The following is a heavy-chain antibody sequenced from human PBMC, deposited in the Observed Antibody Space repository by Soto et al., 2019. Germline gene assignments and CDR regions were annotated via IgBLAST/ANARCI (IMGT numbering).Heavy chain of an antibody. D-gene: IGHD3-16*01. V-gene: IGHV3-11*05. Sequence: QVQLVESGGGLVRPGGSLRLSCIGSGFNFSDHYMNWVRQAPGKGLEWVSYISVSGDYVNYAASVQGRFTVSRDNARNSLYLEMSSLRAEDTAVYYCARPPHVFEPFDVWGQGTMVTVSS. CDR3: ARPPHVFEPFDV. CDR2: ISVSGDYV. J-gene: IGHJ3*01. CDR1: GFNFSDHY.